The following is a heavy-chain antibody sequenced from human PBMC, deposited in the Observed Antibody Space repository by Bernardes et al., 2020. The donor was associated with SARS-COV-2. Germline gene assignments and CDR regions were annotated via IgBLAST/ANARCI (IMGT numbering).Heavy chain of an antibody. CDR1: GFTFSSYD. J-gene: IGHJ2*01. Sequence: GGSLRVSCAASGFTFSSYDMHWVRQATGKGLEWVSAIGTAGDTYYPGSVKGRFTISRENAKNSLYLQMNSLRAGDTAVYYCARGDSYYYDSSGYLFDLWGRGTLVTVSS. CDR2: IGTAGDT. CDR3: ARGDSYYYDSSGYLFDL. V-gene: IGHV3-13*01. D-gene: IGHD3-22*01.